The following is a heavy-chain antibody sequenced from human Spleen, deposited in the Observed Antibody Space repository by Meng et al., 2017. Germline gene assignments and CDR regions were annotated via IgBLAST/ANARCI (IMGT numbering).Heavy chain of an antibody. J-gene: IGHJ4*02. CDR1: GYTFTSYA. Sequence: ASVKVSCKASGYTFTSYAMNWVRQAPGQGLEWMGWINTNTGNPTYAQGFTGRFVFSLDTSVSTAYLQISSLKAEDTAVYYCARAKRPYYYDSSGSSDYWGQGTLVTVSS. D-gene: IGHD3-22*01. CDR2: INTNTGNP. CDR3: ARAKRPYYYDSSGSSDY. V-gene: IGHV7-4-1*02.